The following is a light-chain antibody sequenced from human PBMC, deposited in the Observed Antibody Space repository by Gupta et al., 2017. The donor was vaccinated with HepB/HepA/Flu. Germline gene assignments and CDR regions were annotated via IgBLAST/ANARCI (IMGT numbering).Light chain of an antibody. V-gene: IGLV4-60*03. Sequence: PVLTQSSSASASLGSSVNLTCTLGSGHTSYIIAWHQQQPGKAPRYLMKLEGSGSYNKGSGVPDRFSGSSSGADRYLTISNPQSEDEADYYCETRDSNTHVVFGGGTKLTVL. J-gene: IGLJ2*01. CDR1: SGHTSYI. CDR3: ETRDSNTHVV. CDR2: LEGSGSY.